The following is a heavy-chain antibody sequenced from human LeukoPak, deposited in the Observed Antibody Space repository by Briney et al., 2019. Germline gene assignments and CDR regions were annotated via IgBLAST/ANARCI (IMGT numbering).Heavy chain of an antibody. CDR2: IYYSGST. Sequence: SETLSITCTVSGGSISSSSYYWGWIRQPPGKGLEWIGSIYYSGSTYYNPSFKSRVTISVDTSKNQFSLKLSSVTAADTAVYYCARLDYGDSERIDAFDIWGQGTMLTVSS. CDR1: GGSISSSSYY. D-gene: IGHD4-17*01. CDR3: ARLDYGDSERIDAFDI. J-gene: IGHJ3*02. V-gene: IGHV4-39*01.